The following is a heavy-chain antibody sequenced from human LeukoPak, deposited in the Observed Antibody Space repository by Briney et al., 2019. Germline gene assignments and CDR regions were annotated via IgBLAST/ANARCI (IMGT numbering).Heavy chain of an antibody. D-gene: IGHD4-17*01. CDR1: GFTFSSYA. J-gene: IGHJ4*02. Sequence: TGGSLRLSCAASGFTFSSYAMSWVRQAPGKGLEWVSTISGSGGSTYYADSVKGRFTISRDNSKNTLYLQMNSLRAEDTAVYYCAKVASMGTTVTSADYWGQGTLVTVSS. CDR2: ISGSGGST. V-gene: IGHV3-23*01. CDR3: AKVASMGTTVTSADY.